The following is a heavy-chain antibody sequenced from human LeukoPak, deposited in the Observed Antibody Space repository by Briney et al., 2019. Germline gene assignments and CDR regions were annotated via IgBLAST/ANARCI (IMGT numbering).Heavy chain of an antibody. D-gene: IGHD4-17*01. J-gene: IGHJ4*02. CDR3: AKGVPYTVTRNLDY. CDR2: ISYDGSNK. Sequence: PGGSLRLSCAASGFTFSSYEMNWVRQAPGKGLEWVAVISYDGSNKYYADSVKGRFTISRDNSKNTLYLQMNSLRAEDTAVYYCAKGVPYTVTRNLDYWGQGTLVTVSS. V-gene: IGHV3-30*18. CDR1: GFTFSSYE.